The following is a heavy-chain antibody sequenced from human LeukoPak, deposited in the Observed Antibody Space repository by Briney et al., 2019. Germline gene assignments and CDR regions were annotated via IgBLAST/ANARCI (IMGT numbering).Heavy chain of an antibody. V-gene: IGHV4-59*08. Sequence: SETLSLTCTVSGGFISGYYWSWIRQTPGKRLEWIGYIYYSGNTNYNPSLISRVTISVDTSKDQFSLKLSSVTAADTAVYYCATHSAAAAVYLDYWGQGTLVTVSS. CDR2: IYYSGNT. CDR1: GGFISGYY. D-gene: IGHD6-13*01. J-gene: IGHJ4*02. CDR3: ATHSAAAAVYLDY.